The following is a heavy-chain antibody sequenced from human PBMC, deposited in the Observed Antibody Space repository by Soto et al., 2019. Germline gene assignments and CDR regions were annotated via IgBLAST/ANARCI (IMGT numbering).Heavy chain of an antibody. V-gene: IGHV1-69*13. Sequence: GASVKVSCKASRGTFSSYAISWVRQAPGQGLEWTGGIIPIFGTANYAQKFQGRVTITADESTSTAYMELSSLRSEDTAVYYCAASYYDILTGPAKNYYMDVWGKGTTVTVS. CDR3: AASYYDILTGPAKNYYMDV. CDR2: IIPIFGTA. J-gene: IGHJ6*03. D-gene: IGHD3-9*01. CDR1: RGTFSSYA.